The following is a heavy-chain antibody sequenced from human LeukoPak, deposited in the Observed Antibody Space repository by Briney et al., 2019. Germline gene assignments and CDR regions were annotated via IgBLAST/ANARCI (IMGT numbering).Heavy chain of an antibody. CDR3: AKDQRVVPLAY. Sequence: GGSLRLSCAASGFTFSDYYMSWIRQAPGKGLEWVSYISSSGSTIYYADSVKGRFTISRDNSKNTLYLHMNSLSAEDTAVYYCAKDQRVVPLAYWGQGTLVTVSS. D-gene: IGHD2-15*01. V-gene: IGHV3-11*01. CDR1: GFTFSDYY. J-gene: IGHJ4*02. CDR2: ISSSGSTI.